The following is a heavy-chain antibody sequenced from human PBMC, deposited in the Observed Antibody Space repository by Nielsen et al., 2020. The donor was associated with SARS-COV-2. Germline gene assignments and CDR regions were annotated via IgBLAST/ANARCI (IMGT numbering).Heavy chain of an antibody. V-gene: IGHV3-53*04. CDR1: GFIVCNNY. Sequence: GESLKISCAASGFIVCNNYMSWVRQAPGKGLEWVSVMYCAGTTYYADSVKGRFTISRHSSENSLYLQMNSLRADDTALYYCARGGYCSSSSCYNPFDVWGEGTMVLVSS. CDR2: MYCAGTT. D-gene: IGHD2-2*03. J-gene: IGHJ3*01. CDR3: ARGGYCSSSSCYNPFDV.